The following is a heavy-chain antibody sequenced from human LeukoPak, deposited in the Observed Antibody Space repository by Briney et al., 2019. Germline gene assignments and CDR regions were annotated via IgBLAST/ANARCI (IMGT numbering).Heavy chain of an antibody. CDR1: GYTFISYG. J-gene: IGHJ6*03. V-gene: IGHV1-18*01. CDR2: ISTYNGHT. Sequence: ASVKVSCKASGYTFISYGISWVRQAPGQGLEWMGWISTYNGHTNYAQNLQGRVTMTTDTSTSTAYMELRSLRFDDTAVYYCARSGGTGTTGYYYYYMDVWGKGTTVTVSS. D-gene: IGHD1-7*01. CDR3: ARSGGTGTTGYYYYYMDV.